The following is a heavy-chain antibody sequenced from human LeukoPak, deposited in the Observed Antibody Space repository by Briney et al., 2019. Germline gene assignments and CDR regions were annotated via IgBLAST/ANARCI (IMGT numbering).Heavy chain of an antibody. CDR1: GFTVSSKY. CDR3: ARADDFGDYDC. Sequence: PGGSLRLSCAASGFTVSSKYMSWVRQAPGKGLEWVSIIYPGGTTYYADSVKGRFTISRDNSKNTVYLQTNSLKADDAAVYYCARADDFGDYDCWGQGTLVTVSS. V-gene: IGHV3-53*01. D-gene: IGHD4-17*01. CDR2: IYPGGTT. J-gene: IGHJ4*02.